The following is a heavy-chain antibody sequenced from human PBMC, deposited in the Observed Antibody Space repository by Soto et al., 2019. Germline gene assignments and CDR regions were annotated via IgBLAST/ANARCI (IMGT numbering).Heavy chain of an antibody. Sequence: GSLRLSCGTSGFTFSSYWLSWVRQAPGRGLEWVATIKEDGTQKYYVDSVKGRFTISRDNAKNLMYLQMNSLRVEDTAVYYCTRYVPAFEYRGQGTPVTVPS. D-gene: IGHD3-10*02. CDR2: IKEDGTQK. V-gene: IGHV3-7*04. CDR1: GFTFSSYW. J-gene: IGHJ4*02. CDR3: TRYVPAFEY.